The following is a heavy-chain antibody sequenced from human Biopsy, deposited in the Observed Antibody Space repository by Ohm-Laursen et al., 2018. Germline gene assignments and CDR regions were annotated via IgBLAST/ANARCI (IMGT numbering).Heavy chain of an antibody. CDR2: ISGSGATP. CDR1: GFIFSRND. CDR3: ARPNLREWELHNAFDI. D-gene: IGHD1-26*01. V-gene: IGHV3-23*01. J-gene: IGHJ3*02. Sequence: GSLRLSCAASGFIFSRNDMSWVRQAPEKGLEWASGISGSGATPYYADSVKGRFTISRDNSKNTLYLQMNSLRAEDTAVYYCARPNLREWELHNAFDIWGQGTMVTVSS.